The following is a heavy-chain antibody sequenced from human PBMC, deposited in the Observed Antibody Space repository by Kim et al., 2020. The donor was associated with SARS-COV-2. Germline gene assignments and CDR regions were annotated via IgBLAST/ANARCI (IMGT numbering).Heavy chain of an antibody. CDR3: ARGPSGSYYGRLLHPYYFDY. CDR1: GGSFSGYY. Sequence: SETLSLTCAVYGGSFSGYYWSWIRQPPGKGLEWIGEINHSGSTNYNPSLKSRVTISVDTSKNQFSLKLSSVTAADTAVYYCARGPSGSYYGRLLHPYYFDYWGQGTLVTVSS. V-gene: IGHV4-34*01. J-gene: IGHJ4*02. CDR2: INHSGST. D-gene: IGHD1-26*01.